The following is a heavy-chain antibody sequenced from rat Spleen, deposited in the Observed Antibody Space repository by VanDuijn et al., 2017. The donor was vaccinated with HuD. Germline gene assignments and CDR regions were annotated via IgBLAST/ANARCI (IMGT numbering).Heavy chain of an antibody. CDR2: IGFDGGDT. Sequence: EVQLVESGGGLVQPGRSLKLSCAASGFTFSDYNMAWVRRTPKKGLEWVATIGFDGGDTYYRDSVKGRFTISRDNAKSTLYLQMDSLRSEDTATYYCARLTTVVDSFDYWGQGVMVTVSS. D-gene: IGHD1-1*01. CDR3: ARLTTVVDSFDY. J-gene: IGHJ2*01. V-gene: IGHV5-7*01. CDR1: GFTFSDYN.